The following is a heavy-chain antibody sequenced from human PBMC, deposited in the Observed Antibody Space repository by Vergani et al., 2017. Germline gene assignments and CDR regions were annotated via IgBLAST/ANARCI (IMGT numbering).Heavy chain of an antibody. CDR2: ISWNSGSI. J-gene: IGHJ3*02. Sequence: VQLVESGGGLVQPGRSLRLSCAASGFTFDDYAMHWVRQAPGKGLEWVSGISWNSGSIGYADSVKGRFTISRDNAKNSLYLQMNSLRAEDTALYYCAKDGLMVDATGDAFDIWGQGTMVTVSS. D-gene: IGHD2-15*01. CDR1: GFTFDDYA. CDR3: AKDGLMVDATGDAFDI. V-gene: IGHV3-9*01.